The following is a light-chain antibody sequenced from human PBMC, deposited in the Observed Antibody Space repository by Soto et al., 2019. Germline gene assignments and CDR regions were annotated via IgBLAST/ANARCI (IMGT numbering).Light chain of an antibody. CDR1: QSVSNSY. CDR3: QQYGSSPPYT. V-gene: IGKV3D-20*01. CDR2: GAS. Sequence: EIVLTQSPATLSLSPGERATLSCGASQSVSNSYLAWYQQKPGLAPRLLIYGASSRATGIPDRFSGSGSGTDFTLTISRLEPEDFAVYYCQQYGSSPPYTFGQGTKLEIK. J-gene: IGKJ2*01.